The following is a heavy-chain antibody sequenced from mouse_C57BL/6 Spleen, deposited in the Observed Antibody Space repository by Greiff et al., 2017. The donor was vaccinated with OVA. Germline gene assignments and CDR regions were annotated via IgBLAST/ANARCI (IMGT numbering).Heavy chain of an antibody. V-gene: IGHV5-17*01. D-gene: IGHD3-2*02. CDR3: ARMDSSGYRPFDY. CDR1: GFTFSDYG. CDR2: ISSGSSTI. J-gene: IGHJ2*01. Sequence: DVKLVESGGGLVKPGGSLKLSCAASGFTFSDYGMHWVRQAPEKGLEWVAYISSGSSTIYYADTVKGRFTISRDNAKNTLFLQMTSLRSEDTAMYYCARMDSSGYRPFDYWGQGTTLTVSS.